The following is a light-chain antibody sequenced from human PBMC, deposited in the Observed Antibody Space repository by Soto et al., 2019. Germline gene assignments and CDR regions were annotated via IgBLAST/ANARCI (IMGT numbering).Light chain of an antibody. CDR2: AAS. Sequence: DIQMTQSPSSLSASVGDRVSITCRASQGITRDLAWYQQKPGKAPKRLIYAASSLQSGVPSRFSGSGSGTEFTLTIASLQPEDFATYYCLQHNSYPYTFGQGTRLEIK. J-gene: IGKJ2*01. V-gene: IGKV1-17*01. CDR3: LQHNSYPYT. CDR1: QGITRD.